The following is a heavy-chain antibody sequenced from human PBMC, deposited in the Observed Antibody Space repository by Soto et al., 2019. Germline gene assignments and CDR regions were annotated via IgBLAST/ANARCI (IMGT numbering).Heavy chain of an antibody. J-gene: IGHJ4*02. CDR1: GGSISSAGYC. D-gene: IGHD7-27*01. CDR2: IYDGGTT. Sequence: PSETLSHTCTVSGGSISSAGYCWSWIRQSPDKGLEWIGHIYDGGTTYSSPSLKGRVTISADTSETQFSLKLSSVSAADTAVYYCARGPSGDKIDYWGQGIQVTVSS. CDR3: ARGPSGDKIDY. V-gene: IGHV4-30-4*01.